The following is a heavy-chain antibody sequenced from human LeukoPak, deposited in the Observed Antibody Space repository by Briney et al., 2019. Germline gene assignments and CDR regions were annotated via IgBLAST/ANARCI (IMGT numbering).Heavy chain of an antibody. J-gene: IGHJ4*02. CDR1: GFTVSSNY. CDR2: IYSGGST. D-gene: IGHD4-17*01. CDR3: AKVQTTVTTSGDFDY. Sequence: GGSLRLSCAASGFTVSSNYMSWVRQAPGKGLEWVSVIYSGGSTYYADSVKGRFTISRDNSKNTLYLQMNSLRAEDTAVYYCAKVQTTVTTSGDFDYWGQGTLVTVSS. V-gene: IGHV3-53*01.